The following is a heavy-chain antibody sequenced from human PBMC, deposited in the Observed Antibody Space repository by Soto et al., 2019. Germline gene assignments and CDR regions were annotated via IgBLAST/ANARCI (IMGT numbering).Heavy chain of an antibody. Sequence: QITLKESGPTLVKPTQPFTLTCSFSGFSLSTNGVGVSWIRQPPGKALEWLALIYWDDDKRYSPSLRSRLTIAKDTSKNQVVLTLTNMDPVGTATYYCAHHLIAWGDAFEIWGQGKMVTVSS. CDR3: AHHLIAWGDAFEI. J-gene: IGHJ3*02. CDR2: IYWDDDK. V-gene: IGHV2-5*02. CDR1: GFSLSTNGVG. D-gene: IGHD2-21*01.